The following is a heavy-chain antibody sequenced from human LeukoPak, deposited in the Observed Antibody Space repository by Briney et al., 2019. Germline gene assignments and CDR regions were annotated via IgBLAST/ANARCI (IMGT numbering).Heavy chain of an antibody. J-gene: IGHJ4*02. Sequence: GGSLRLSCAASGFTFSSYAMSCVRQAPGKGLEWVSAISGSGGSTYYADSVKGRFTISRDNSKNTLYLQMNSLRAEDTAVYYCAKIRAVVVPAALYYFDYWGQGTRVTVSS. V-gene: IGHV3-23*01. D-gene: IGHD2-2*01. CDR2: ISGSGGST. CDR1: GFTFSSYA. CDR3: AKIRAVVVPAALYYFDY.